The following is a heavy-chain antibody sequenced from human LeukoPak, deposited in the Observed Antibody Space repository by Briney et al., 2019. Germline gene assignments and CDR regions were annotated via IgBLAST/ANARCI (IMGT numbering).Heavy chain of an antibody. CDR3: ARRFDV. CDR2: IRYDGSYK. J-gene: IGHJ5*02. CDR1: GFTFSSYG. Sequence: GGSLRLSCAASGFTFSSYGMHWVRQAPGKGLEWVSFIRYDGSYKYYADSVKGRFTISRDNAKNSLYLQMNSLRAEDTAVYYCARRFDVWGQGTLVTVSS. V-gene: IGHV3-30*02.